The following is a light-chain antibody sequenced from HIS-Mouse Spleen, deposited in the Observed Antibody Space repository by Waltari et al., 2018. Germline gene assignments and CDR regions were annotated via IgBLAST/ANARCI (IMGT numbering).Light chain of an antibody. CDR3: SSYTSSSFNVV. CDR1: SSDVGGYNY. J-gene: IGLJ2*01. CDR2: DFS. Sequence: QSALTQPASVSGSPGQSITISCTGTSSDVGGYNYVSWYQQHPGKAPKLMIYDFSIRPSGVSNRFSGSKSGNMASLTSSGLQAEDEADYYCSSYTSSSFNVVFGGGTKLTVL. V-gene: IGLV2-14*03.